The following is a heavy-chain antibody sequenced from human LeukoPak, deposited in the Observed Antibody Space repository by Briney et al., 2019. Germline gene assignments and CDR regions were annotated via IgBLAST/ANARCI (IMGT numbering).Heavy chain of an antibody. Sequence: QPGGSLRLSCAASGFTFSSYSMNWVRQAPGKGLEWVSYISSSSSTIYYADSVKGRFTISRDNAKNSLYLQMNSLRDEDTAVYYCARVGTEIVVVHGGMDVWGQGTTVTVSS. CDR2: ISSSSSTI. CDR1: GFTFSSYS. V-gene: IGHV3-48*02. D-gene: IGHD3-22*01. J-gene: IGHJ6*02. CDR3: ARVGTEIVVVHGGMDV.